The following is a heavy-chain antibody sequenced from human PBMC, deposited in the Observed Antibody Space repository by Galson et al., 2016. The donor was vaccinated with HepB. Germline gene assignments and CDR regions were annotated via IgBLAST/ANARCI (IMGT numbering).Heavy chain of an antibody. CDR2: IWYDGTNE. V-gene: IGHV3-33*01. CDR1: GFTFSNFG. D-gene: IGHD3-10*01. Sequence: SLRLSCAASGFTFSNFGMHWVRQAPGKGLEWVARIWYDGTNEYYADSVKGRFTISRDNSTNTLHLQMSSLRPEDTAVYYCARELDLWFGDSWDGGFFDLWGRGTLVTVSS. CDR3: ARELDLWFGDSWDGGFFDL. J-gene: IGHJ2*01.